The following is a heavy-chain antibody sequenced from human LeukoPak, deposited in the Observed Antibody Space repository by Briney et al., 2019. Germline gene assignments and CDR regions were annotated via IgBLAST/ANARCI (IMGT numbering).Heavy chain of an antibody. CDR1: GYTFTSHG. D-gene: IGHD2-15*01. Sequence: ASVKVSCKASGYTFTSHGISWVRQAPGQGLEWMGWISTYNGNTNYAQKLQGRVSMTTDTSTSTAYMELRSLRSDDTAVYYCARDGYCSGGSCYAYYFDYWGQGTLVTVSS. CDR3: ARDGYCSGGSCYAYYFDY. CDR2: ISTYNGNT. V-gene: IGHV1-18*01. J-gene: IGHJ4*02.